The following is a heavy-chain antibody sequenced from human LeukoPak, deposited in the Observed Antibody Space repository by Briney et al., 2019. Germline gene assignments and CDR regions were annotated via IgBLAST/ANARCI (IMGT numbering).Heavy chain of an antibody. J-gene: IGHJ4*02. D-gene: IGHD5-24*01. CDR2: IWYDGNNK. CDR3: ARSDGSYFDY. Sequence: GGSLRLSCAASGFIFSTYGMHWVRQAPGKGLEWVAIIWYDGNNKYYADSVKGRFTISRDNPKNTLSLQMSSLRAEDTAVYYCARSDGSYFDYWGQGTLVTVSS. V-gene: IGHV3-33*01. CDR1: GFIFSTYG.